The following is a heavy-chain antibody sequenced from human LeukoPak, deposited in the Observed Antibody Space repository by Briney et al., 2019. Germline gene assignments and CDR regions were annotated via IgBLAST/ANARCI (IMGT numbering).Heavy chain of an antibody. J-gene: IGHJ4*02. CDR2: INPNSGGT. D-gene: IGHD3-3*01. CDR1: GYTFTGYY. Sequence: ASVKVSCKASGYTFTGYYVHWVRQAPGQGLEWMGWINPNSGGTNYAQKFQGRVTMTRDTSISTAYMELSRLRSDDTAVYYCARDMNYDFWSGYYPLDYWGQGTLVTVSS. V-gene: IGHV1-2*02. CDR3: ARDMNYDFWSGYYPLDY.